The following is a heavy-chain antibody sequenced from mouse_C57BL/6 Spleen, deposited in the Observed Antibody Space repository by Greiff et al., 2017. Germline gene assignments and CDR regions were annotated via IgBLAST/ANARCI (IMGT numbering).Heavy chain of an antibody. Sequence: EVKLVESGGGLVKPGGSLKLSCAASGFTFSSYAMSWVRQTPEKRLEWVATISDGGSYTYYPDNVKGRFTISRDNAKNNLYLQMSHLKSEDTAMYYCARDRLGPYFDYWGQGTTLTVSS. CDR1: GFTFSSYA. J-gene: IGHJ2*01. CDR3: ARDRLGPYFDY. D-gene: IGHD4-1*01. CDR2: ISDGGSYT. V-gene: IGHV5-4*01.